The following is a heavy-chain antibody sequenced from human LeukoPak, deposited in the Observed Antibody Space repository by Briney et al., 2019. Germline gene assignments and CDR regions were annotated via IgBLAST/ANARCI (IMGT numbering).Heavy chain of an antibody. CDR1: GGSIGSSSYY. Sequence: PSETLSLTCSVSGGSIGSSSYYWGWIRQPPGKGLEWIGSIYYSGTTYYNPSLKSRVTISVDTSKNQFSLKLSSVTAADTAVYFCARQTYSSGPCYFDYWGQGTLVTVSS. D-gene: IGHD6-19*01. J-gene: IGHJ4*02. V-gene: IGHV4-39*01. CDR2: IYYSGTT. CDR3: ARQTYSSGPCYFDY.